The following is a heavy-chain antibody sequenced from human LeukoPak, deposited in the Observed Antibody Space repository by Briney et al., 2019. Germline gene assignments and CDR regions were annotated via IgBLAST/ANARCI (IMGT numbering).Heavy chain of an antibody. CDR3: ARGDYELDY. Sequence: GGSLRPSCAASGFTFSSYEMNWVRQAPGKGLEWVSYISSSGSTIYYADSVKGRFTISRDNAKNSLYLQMNSLRAEDTAVYYCARGDYELDYWGQGTLVTVSS. J-gene: IGHJ4*02. CDR1: GFTFSSYE. V-gene: IGHV3-48*03. D-gene: IGHD3-16*01. CDR2: ISSSGSTI.